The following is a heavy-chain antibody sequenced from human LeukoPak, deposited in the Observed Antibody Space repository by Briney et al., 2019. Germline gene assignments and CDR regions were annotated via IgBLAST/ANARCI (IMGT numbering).Heavy chain of an antibody. CDR2: IDSDGSST. V-gene: IGHV3-74*01. J-gene: IGHJ6*03. CDR1: GFTFSSYW. CDR3: AKDYYDSSGLLGIWYYYYYMDV. D-gene: IGHD3-22*01. Sequence: GGSPRLSCAASGFTFSSYWMHWVRHAPGKGLVWASRIDSDGSSTNYADSVKGRFTISRDNSKNTLYLQMNSLRAEDTAVYYCAKDYYDSSGLLGIWYYYYYMDVWGKGTTVTVSS.